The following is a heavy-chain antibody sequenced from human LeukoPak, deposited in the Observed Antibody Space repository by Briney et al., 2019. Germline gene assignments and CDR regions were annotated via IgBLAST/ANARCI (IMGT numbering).Heavy chain of an antibody. D-gene: IGHD3-16*01. Sequence: GGSLRLSYAASGFTFSDSYMSWIRQVPGKGLEWISYISDSADTIYYADSVKGRFTISRDNAKNSLYLQMNSLRAEDTAVYYCAREGGDWGEGYFDYWGQGTLVTVSS. CDR2: ISDSADTI. CDR3: AREGGDWGEGYFDY. CDR1: GFTFSDSY. V-gene: IGHV3-11*01. J-gene: IGHJ4*02.